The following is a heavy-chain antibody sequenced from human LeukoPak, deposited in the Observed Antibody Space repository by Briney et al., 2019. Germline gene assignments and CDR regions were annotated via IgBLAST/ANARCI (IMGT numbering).Heavy chain of an antibody. CDR1: GYTFTGYY. CDR3: ARDVNRINIAEPASYWYFDL. D-gene: IGHD6-13*01. CDR2: INPNSGGT. V-gene: IGHV1-2*02. Sequence: ASVKVSCKASGYTFTGYYMHWVRQAPGQGLEWMGWINPNSGGTNYAQKFQGRVTMTRDTSISTAYMELSRLRSDDTAVYYCARDVNRINIAEPASYWYFDLWGRGTLVTVSS. J-gene: IGHJ2*01.